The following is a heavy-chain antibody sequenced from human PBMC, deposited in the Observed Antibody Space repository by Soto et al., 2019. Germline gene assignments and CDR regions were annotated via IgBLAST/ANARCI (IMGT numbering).Heavy chain of an antibody. CDR3: ARGPRYYPVDV. CDR1: GFTFSNYW. V-gene: IGHV3-74*01. J-gene: IGHJ6*02. CDR2: INSDGRTT. Sequence: QLVESGGGLVQPGGSLTLSCAASGFTFSNYWMYWVRQAPGKGLVSVSRINSDGRTTNYPDSVKGRFTISRDNARNTLDLQMNSLRVEDTAVYYCARGPRYYPVDVWGQGTTVTVSS.